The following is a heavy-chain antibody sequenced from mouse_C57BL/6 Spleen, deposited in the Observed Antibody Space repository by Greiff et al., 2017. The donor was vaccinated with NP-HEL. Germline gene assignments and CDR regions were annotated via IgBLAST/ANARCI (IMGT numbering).Heavy chain of an antibody. V-gene: IGHV1-50*01. J-gene: IGHJ4*01. CDR1: GYTFTSYW. CDR3: ARWNGKGAMDY. Sequence: VQLQQPGAELVKPGASVKLSCKASGYTFTSYWMQWVKQRPGQGLEWIGEIDPSDSYTNYNQKFKGKATLTVDTSSSTAYMQLSSLTSEDSAVYYCARWNGKGAMDYWGQGTSVTVSS. CDR2: IDPSDSYT. D-gene: IGHD2-1*01.